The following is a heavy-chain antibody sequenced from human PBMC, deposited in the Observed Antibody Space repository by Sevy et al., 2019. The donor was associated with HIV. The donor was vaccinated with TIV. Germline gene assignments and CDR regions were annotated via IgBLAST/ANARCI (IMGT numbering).Heavy chain of an antibody. V-gene: IGHV3-30*04. CDR3: ARFPPQGAFDI. Sequence: GGSLRLSCAASGSTFSNYAMHCVRQTPDRGLEWVAVVSYDGAGTSYADSMKGRFTVSRDNSKSTLYLQMNSLRVDDSAVYFCARFPPQGAFDIWGQGTTVTVSS. CDR2: VSYDGAGT. J-gene: IGHJ3*02. CDR1: GSTFSNYA.